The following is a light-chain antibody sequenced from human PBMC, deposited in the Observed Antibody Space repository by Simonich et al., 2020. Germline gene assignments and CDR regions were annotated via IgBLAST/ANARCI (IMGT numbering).Light chain of an antibody. Sequence: EIVLTQSPATPSLSPGERATLSCRASQSVSSYLAWSQQKPGQAPRLLIYGESTRATGIPARFRGSGSGTEFTLTISSLQSEDFAVYYCQQYNNWPRTFGQGTKVEIK. CDR3: QQYNNWPRT. V-gene: IGKV3-15*01. CDR1: QSVSSY. J-gene: IGKJ1*01. CDR2: GES.